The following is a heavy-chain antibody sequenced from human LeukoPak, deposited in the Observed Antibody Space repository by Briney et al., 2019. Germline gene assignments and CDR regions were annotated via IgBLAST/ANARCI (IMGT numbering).Heavy chain of an antibody. CDR2: ISYDGSNK. CDR3: AKEALWFGESCLGY. D-gene: IGHD3-10*01. V-gene: IGHV3-30*04. Sequence: GGSLRLSCAASGFTFSSYAMHWVRQAPGKGLEWVAVISYDGSNKYYADSVKGRFTISRDNSKNTLYLQMNSLRAEDTAVYYCAKEALWFGESCLGYWGQGTLVTVSS. CDR1: GFTFSSYA. J-gene: IGHJ4*02.